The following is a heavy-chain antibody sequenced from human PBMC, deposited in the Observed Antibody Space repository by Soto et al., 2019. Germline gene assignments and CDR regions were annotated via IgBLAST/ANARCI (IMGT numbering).Heavy chain of an antibody. CDR3: ARVRATVGGYYYYYYGMDV. CDR2: IIPIFGTA. J-gene: IGHJ6*02. Sequence: ASVKVSCKASGGTFSSYAISWVRQAPGQGLEWMGGIIPIFGTANYAQKFQGRVTITADESTSTAYMELSSLRSEDTAVYYCARVRATVGGYYYYYYGMDVWGQGTTVTVSS. D-gene: IGHD4-17*01. V-gene: IGHV1-69*13. CDR1: GGTFSSYA.